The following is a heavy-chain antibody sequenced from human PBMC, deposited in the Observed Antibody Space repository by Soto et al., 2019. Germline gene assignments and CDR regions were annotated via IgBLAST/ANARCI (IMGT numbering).Heavy chain of an antibody. CDR3: ASDTYYYDSSGSLLYYYYGMDV. D-gene: IGHD3-22*01. V-gene: IGHV1-8*01. J-gene: IGHJ6*02. CDR1: GYTFTSYD. Sequence: AASVKVSCKASGYTFTSYDINWVRQATGQGLEWMGWMNPNSGNTGYAQKFQGRVTMTRNTSISTAYMELSSLRSEDTAVYYCASDTYYYDSSGSLLYYYYGMDVWGQGTTVTVSS. CDR2: MNPNSGNT.